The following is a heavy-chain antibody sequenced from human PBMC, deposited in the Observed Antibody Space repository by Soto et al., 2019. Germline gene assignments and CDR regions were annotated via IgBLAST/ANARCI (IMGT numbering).Heavy chain of an antibody. CDR2: VHYTGRP. J-gene: IGHJ4*02. Sequence: QVQLQESGPGLVKPSETLSLTCSVSGVSISSSSWSWIRQSPGKELEWIGFVHYTGRPTYRPSLRSRVSISVDTSTNQQFFLKLSSATAADTAVYFCARGGYSGTDALDFWGQGIQVTVSS. V-gene: IGHV4-59*13. CDR1: GVSISSSS. D-gene: IGHD1-26*01. CDR3: ARGGYSGTDALDF.